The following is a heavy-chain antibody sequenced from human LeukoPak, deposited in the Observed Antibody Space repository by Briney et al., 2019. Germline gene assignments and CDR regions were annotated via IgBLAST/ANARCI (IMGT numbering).Heavy chain of an antibody. V-gene: IGHV4-4*07. Sequence: PSESLSLTCTVSGGSIGWDYWSWIRQSAGKGLEWIGRIYKSGTTNYNPSFRSRVTMSVDTSKHHFSLTLTSVTAADTAVYYCAREESYQDTNGYSYFFDSWGQGSLVTVSS. CDR2: IYKSGTT. D-gene: IGHD3-22*01. CDR1: GGSIGWDY. J-gene: IGHJ4*02. CDR3: AREESYQDTNGYSYFFDS.